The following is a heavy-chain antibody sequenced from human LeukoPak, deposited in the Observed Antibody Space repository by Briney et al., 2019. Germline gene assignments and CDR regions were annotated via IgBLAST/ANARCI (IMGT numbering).Heavy chain of an antibody. CDR3: ARVTRLLYFDY. CDR1: GFTVSINY. Sequence: QSGGSLRLSCAASGFTVSINYMSWVRQAPGKGLEWVSVIYSGGSTYYADSVKGRFTISRDNSKNTLYLQMNSLRAEDTAVYYCARVTRLLYFDYWGQGTLVTVSS. D-gene: IGHD1-26*01. J-gene: IGHJ4*02. CDR2: IYSGGST. V-gene: IGHV3-53*01.